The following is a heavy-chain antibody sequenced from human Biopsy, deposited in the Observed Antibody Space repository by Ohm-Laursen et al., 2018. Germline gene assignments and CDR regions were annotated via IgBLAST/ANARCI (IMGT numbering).Heavy chain of an antibody. Sequence: SDTLSLTCVVPGYSISSDYRWGWIRQAPGKTLEWLGNIFKDGNTHYNPSLRSRLIISIDTSKNQFSLMMTSVSGADTAVYFCARVGSGWAPFDKWGPGTLVTVSS. V-gene: IGHV4-38-2*01. CDR3: ARVGSGWAPFDK. D-gene: IGHD6-19*01. CDR1: GYSISSDYR. CDR2: IFKDGNT. J-gene: IGHJ4*02.